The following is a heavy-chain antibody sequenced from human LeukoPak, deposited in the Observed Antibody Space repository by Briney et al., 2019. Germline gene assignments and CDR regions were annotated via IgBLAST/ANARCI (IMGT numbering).Heavy chain of an antibody. CDR2: IKQDGSDK. CDR1: GFTFSSYW. CDR3: ARVFYGNDVLSCYRWVDV. J-gene: IGHJ6*04. Sequence: GGSLRLSCAASGFTFSSYWMSWVRQAPGKGLEWVANIKQDGSDKYYVDSVKGRFTISRDNAKNSLYLQMNSLRAEDTAVYYCARVFYGNDVLSCYRWVDVWGKGTTVTISS. V-gene: IGHV3-7*01. D-gene: IGHD3-9*01.